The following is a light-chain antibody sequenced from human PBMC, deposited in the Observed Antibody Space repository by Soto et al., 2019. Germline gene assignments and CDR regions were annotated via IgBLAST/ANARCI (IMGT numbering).Light chain of an antibody. CDR1: SSDVGGYNY. Sequence: QSVLTQPASVSVSPGQSITRSCTGTSSDVGGYNYVSWYQQYPGKAPKLMIYEVSNRPSGVSNRFSGSKSGNTASLTISGLQAEDEADYYCSSYTSSSTLGVFGTGTKVTVL. J-gene: IGLJ1*01. CDR3: SSYTSSSTLGV. V-gene: IGLV2-14*01. CDR2: EVS.